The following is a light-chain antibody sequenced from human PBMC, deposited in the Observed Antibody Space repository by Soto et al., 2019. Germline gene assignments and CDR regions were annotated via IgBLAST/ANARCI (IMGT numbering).Light chain of an antibody. CDR3: QQYGGSPWT. CDR1: QYVTSNY. Sequence: EIVLTQSPGTLSLSPGERATLYCRASQYVTSNYLAWYQQKPGQAPRLRIYTTSSRATGVPERFSGSGSGTDFTLTISRLEPDDFAVYYWQQYGGSPWTCGQGTKVDIK. CDR2: TTS. V-gene: IGKV3-20*01. J-gene: IGKJ1*01.